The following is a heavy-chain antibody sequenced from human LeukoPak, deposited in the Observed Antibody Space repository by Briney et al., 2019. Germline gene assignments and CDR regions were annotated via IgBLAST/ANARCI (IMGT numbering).Heavy chain of an antibody. CDR2: INTNTGNP. CDR3: ATFSYYDSSGYYYGDAFDI. Sequence: GASVKVSCKASGYTFTSYTMTWVRQAPGQGLELMGWINTNTGNPTYAQGFTGRFVFSLDTSVNTAYLQINSLKAEDTAVYYCATFSYYDSSGYYYGDAFDIWGQGTMVTVSS. V-gene: IGHV7-4-1*02. CDR1: GYTFTSYT. J-gene: IGHJ3*02. D-gene: IGHD3-22*01.